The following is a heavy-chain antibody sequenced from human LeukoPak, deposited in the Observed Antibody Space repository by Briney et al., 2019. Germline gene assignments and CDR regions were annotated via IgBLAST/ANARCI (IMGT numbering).Heavy chain of an antibody. CDR1: GGSISHYY. CDR2: IYYSGSS. D-gene: IGHD3-22*01. J-gene: IGHJ3*02. Sequence: PSETLSLTCTVSGGSISHYYWSWIRQPPGKGLEWIAYIYYSGSSYYNPSLKSRVTTSVDTSKNQFSLKLSSVTAADTAVYYCARTYYYDSSGYYLSAFDIWGQGTMVTVSS. V-gene: IGHV4-59*01. CDR3: ARTYYYDSSGYYLSAFDI.